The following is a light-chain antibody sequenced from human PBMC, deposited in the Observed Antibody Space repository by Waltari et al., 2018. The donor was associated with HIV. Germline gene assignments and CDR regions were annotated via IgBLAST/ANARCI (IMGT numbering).Light chain of an antibody. V-gene: IGLV1-40*01. CDR2: AIT. CDR1: SSNIGADYD. Sequence: QSVLTQPPSVSGAPGQRVTISCTGSSSNIGADYDVHWYQHLPGTAPKLLIYAITRRPSGVPDRFSGSKSGTSASLAIAGLQAEHEAEYYCQSYDSSLSGYVVFGGGTKLTVL. J-gene: IGLJ2*01. CDR3: QSYDSSLSGYVV.